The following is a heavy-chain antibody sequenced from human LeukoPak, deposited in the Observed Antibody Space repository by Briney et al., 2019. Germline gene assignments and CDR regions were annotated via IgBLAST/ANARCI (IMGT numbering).Heavy chain of an antibody. D-gene: IGHD3-16*01. CDR1: GFSISSDYY. V-gene: IGHV4-38-2*01. Sequence: PSETLSLTCAVSGFSISSDYYWGWIRQPPGKGLEWIGTIFHSGSTYYNPSFRSRVTISVDTSKNQFSLKRRSVTASDTAVYYCARHSQWGIIPWTFDIWGQGTMVTVSS. CDR3: ARHSQWGIIPWTFDI. J-gene: IGHJ3*02. CDR2: IFHSGST.